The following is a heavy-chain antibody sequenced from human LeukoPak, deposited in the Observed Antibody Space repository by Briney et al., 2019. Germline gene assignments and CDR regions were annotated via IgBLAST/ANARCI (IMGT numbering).Heavy chain of an antibody. Sequence: GSLRLSFAASGLTFSGYWMNWVRQAPGKGLEWVANIKPDGSEKYYVDSVKGRFTISRDNAKNSLYLQMNSLRAEDTAVYYCAKDIEDWLVKGGGCFDYWGQGTLVTVSS. CDR2: IKPDGSEK. D-gene: IGHD6-19*01. CDR3: AKDIEDWLVKGGGCFDY. CDR1: GLTFSGYW. J-gene: IGHJ4*02. V-gene: IGHV3-7*01.